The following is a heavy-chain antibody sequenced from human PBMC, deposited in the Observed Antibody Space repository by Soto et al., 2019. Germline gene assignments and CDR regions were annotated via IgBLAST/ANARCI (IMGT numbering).Heavy chain of an antibody. CDR3: VTDAQNSEWLTLGY. CDR2: INSGGSHT. J-gene: IGHJ4*02. V-gene: IGHV3-74*01. D-gene: IGHD3-9*01. CDR1: GFTFSSYL. Sequence: PGGSLRLSCAASGFTFSSYLMHWARQAPGKGLLWVSGINSGGSHTIYADSVKGRFTISRDNAKNSMYLQMNSLRADDTAVYYCVTDAQNSEWLTLGYWGQGTLVTVSS.